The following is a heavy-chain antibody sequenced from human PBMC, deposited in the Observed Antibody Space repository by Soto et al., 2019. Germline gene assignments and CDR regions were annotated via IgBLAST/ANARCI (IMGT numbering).Heavy chain of an antibody. CDR2: MNPTTGST. CDR3: ARGRLVAGTVDS. D-gene: IGHD1-7*01. Sequence: QVQLVQSGAEVKKPGASVKVACKASGYTFTSYDIKWVRQATGQGLEWMGWMNPTTGSTGFAQKFQGRVTMISNTSISAAYVELSRLTSEDTAVYDCARGRLVAGTVDSWGQGTLVTVSS. J-gene: IGHJ4*02. V-gene: IGHV1-8*01. CDR1: GYTFTSYD.